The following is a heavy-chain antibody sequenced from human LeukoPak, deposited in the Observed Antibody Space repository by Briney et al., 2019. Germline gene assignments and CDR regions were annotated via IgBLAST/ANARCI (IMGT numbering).Heavy chain of an antibody. Sequence: PGGSLRLSCAASGFTFTNYYMTWVRQAPGKGLEWVSAISGSGGSTYYADSVKGRFTISRDNSKNTLYLQMNSLRAEDTAVYYCAYFDSSGYYRDYWGQGTLVTVSS. CDR1: GFTFTNYY. J-gene: IGHJ4*02. CDR3: AYFDSSGYYRDY. CDR2: ISGSGGST. V-gene: IGHV3-23*01. D-gene: IGHD3-22*01.